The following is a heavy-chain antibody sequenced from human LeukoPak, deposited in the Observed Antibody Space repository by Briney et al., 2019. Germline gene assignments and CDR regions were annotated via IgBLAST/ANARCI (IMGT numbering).Heavy chain of an antibody. CDR3: ARYGFGSSWQGGWHAFDI. CDR1: GYTLTSYY. V-gene: IGHV1-46*01. Sequence: ASVKVSCKASGYTLTSYYMHWVRQAPGQGLEWMGIINPTVGDTIYAQKFQGRVTMTRDMSTSTVYMELSSQRSDDTAVYYCARYGFGSSWQGGWHAFDIWGQGTMVTVSS. J-gene: IGHJ3*02. D-gene: IGHD6-13*01. CDR2: INPTVGDT.